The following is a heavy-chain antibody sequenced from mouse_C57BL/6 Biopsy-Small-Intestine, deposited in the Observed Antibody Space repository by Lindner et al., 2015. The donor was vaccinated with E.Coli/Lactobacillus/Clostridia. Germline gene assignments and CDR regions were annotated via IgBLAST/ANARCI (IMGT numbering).Heavy chain of an antibody. CDR2: IYPGDRTI. D-gene: IGHD2-3*01. CDR3: ARGGYYDGPCDY. CDR1: GYAFSTSW. J-gene: IGHJ2*01. V-gene: IGHV1-82*01. Sequence: VQLQESGPELVKPGASVKISCKASGYAFSTSWMNWVKQRPGKGLEWIGRIYPGDRTINYNGKFKDKATLTADKSSNTAYMQLSSLTSEDSAVYFCARGGYYDGPCDYWGQGTTLTVSS.